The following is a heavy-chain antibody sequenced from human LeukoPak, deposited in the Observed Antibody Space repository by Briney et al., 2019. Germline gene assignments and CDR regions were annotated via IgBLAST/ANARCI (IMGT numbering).Heavy chain of an antibody. CDR2: IIAVFGTA. CDR1: GGTFSTFS. Sequence: SVTVSCKAYGGTFSTFSITWVRQAPGQGLEWMRGIIAVFGTANYAQQFHGRVAVATDESTSTPYLELSSLRSEDTAIYYCARVNRYHYYLDVWGKGTTVTVSS. V-gene: IGHV1-69*05. J-gene: IGHJ6*03. D-gene: IGHD1-14*01. CDR3: ARVNRYHYYLDV.